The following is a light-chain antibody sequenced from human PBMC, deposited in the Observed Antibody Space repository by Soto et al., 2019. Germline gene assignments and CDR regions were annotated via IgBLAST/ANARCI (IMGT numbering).Light chain of an antibody. Sequence: QSALTQPPSAAGSPGQSVTISCTGTSTDVGGYNYVSWYQQYPGKAPKLMIYDIINRPSGVSNRFSGSKSGNTASLTISGLQAEDEADYYCVSFTTSRSYVFGTGTQLTVL. V-gene: IGLV2-14*01. CDR3: VSFTTSRSYV. CDR1: STDVGGYNY. CDR2: DII. J-gene: IGLJ1*01.